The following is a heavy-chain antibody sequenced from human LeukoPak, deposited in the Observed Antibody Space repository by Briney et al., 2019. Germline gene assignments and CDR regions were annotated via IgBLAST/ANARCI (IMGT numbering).Heavy chain of an antibody. D-gene: IGHD5-24*01. V-gene: IGHV3-23*01. Sequence: PGESLRLACAVSGFTFSSHGMNWVRQAPGKGLEWVSGISPNGVITYYADSVKGRFTISRGNSKGTVYLQMNSLRPEDTAVYYCAKDDAWLQYGNWGRGTLVTVSS. CDR2: ISPNGVIT. J-gene: IGHJ4*02. CDR3: AKDDAWLQYGN. CDR1: GFTFSSHG.